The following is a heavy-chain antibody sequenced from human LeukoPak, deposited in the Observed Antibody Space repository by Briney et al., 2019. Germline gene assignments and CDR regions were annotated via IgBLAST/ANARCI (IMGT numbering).Heavy chain of an antibody. CDR2: IYYSGST. J-gene: IGHJ2*01. CDR1: GGSISSSSYY. CDR3: ARHLSIQLWSHWYFDH. D-gene: IGHD5-18*01. Sequence: SETLCLTCTVSGGSISSSSYYGGWIRQPPGKGLESIGSIYYSGSTYYNPSLKSRVTISVDTSKNQFSLKLSSVTAADTAVYYCARHLSIQLWSHWYFDHWGRGTLVTVAS. V-gene: IGHV4-39*01.